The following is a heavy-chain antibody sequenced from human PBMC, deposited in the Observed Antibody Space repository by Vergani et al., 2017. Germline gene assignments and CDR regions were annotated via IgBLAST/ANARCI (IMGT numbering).Heavy chain of an antibody. D-gene: IGHD1-1*01. J-gene: IGHJ3*02. CDR2: IIPIFGTA. CDR3: ARNEGSSAFDI. CDR1: GFTFSSYA. Sequence: VQLVESGGGLVKPGGSLRLSCAASGFTFSSYAISWVRQAPGQGLEWMGGIIPIFGTANYAQKFQGRVTITADESTSTAYMELSSLRSEDTAVYYCARNEGSSAFDIWGQGTMVTVSS. V-gene: IGHV1-69*01.